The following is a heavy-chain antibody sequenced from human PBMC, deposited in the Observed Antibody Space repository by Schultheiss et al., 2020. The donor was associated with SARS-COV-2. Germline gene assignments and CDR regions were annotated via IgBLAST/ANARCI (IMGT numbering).Heavy chain of an antibody. D-gene: IGHD2-2*01. CDR1: GFTFSAYG. J-gene: IGHJ6*02. Sequence: GGSLRLSCEASGFTFSAYGVHWVRRAPGKGLEWVSVIYSGGNTHYADSVRGRFIISRDNSKNTLYLQMTSLRVEDTAMYYCVRDGPAASYGMDVWGQGTTVTVSS. CDR2: IYSGGNT. CDR3: VRDGPAASYGMDV. V-gene: IGHV3-66*01.